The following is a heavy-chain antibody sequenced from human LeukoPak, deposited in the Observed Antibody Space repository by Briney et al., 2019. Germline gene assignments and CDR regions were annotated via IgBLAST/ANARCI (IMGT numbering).Heavy chain of an antibody. Sequence: GGSLRLSCAASGFTFSSYWMSWVRQAPGKGLEWVANIKQDGSEKYYVDSVKGRFTISRDNAKNSLYLQMNSLRAEDTAVYYCAKDLAYYDSSGYFAFDIWGQGTMVTVSS. D-gene: IGHD3-22*01. CDR2: IKQDGSEK. V-gene: IGHV3-7*01. CDR1: GFTFSSYW. J-gene: IGHJ3*02. CDR3: AKDLAYYDSSGYFAFDI.